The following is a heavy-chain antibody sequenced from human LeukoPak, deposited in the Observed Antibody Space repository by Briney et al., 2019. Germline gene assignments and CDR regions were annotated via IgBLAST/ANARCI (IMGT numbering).Heavy chain of an antibody. CDR2: ISYDGSNK. J-gene: IGHJ4*02. CDR3: ARDPFEGATRNY. Sequence: GGSLRLSCAASGFTFSSYAMHWVRQAPGKGLEWVAVISYDGSNKYYADSVKGRFTISRDNSKNTLYLQMNSLRAEDTAVYYCARDPFEGATRNYWGQGTLVTVSS. D-gene: IGHD1-26*01. CDR1: GFTFSSYA. V-gene: IGHV3-30-3*01.